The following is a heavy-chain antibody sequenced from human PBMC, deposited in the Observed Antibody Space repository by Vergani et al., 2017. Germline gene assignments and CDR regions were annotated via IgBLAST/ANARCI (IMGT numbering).Heavy chain of an antibody. CDR1: GYSVGSGYY. D-gene: IGHD3-10*01. J-gene: IGHJ5*02. CDR3: ATGGVLLQRSAFDP. Sequence: QVDLQESGPGLVKSSETLSLNGAVSGYSVGSGYYWGWIRQPPGKGLEWIGYIYYSGSTNYNPSLKGRVTISVDTSKNQFSLKLSSVTAADTAVYYCATGGVLLQRSAFDPWGQGTLVTVSS. V-gene: IGHV4-61*01. CDR2: IYYSGST.